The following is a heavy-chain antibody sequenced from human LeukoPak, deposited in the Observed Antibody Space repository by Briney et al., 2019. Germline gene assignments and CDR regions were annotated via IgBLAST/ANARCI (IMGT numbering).Heavy chain of an antibody. CDR2: INHSGST. CDR3: ANWAATIRNFNY. J-gene: IGHJ4*02. Sequence: SETLSLTCAVYGGSFSGYYWSWIRQPPGKGLEWIGEINHSGSTNYNPSLKSRVTISLDTSKNQFSLKLSSVTAADTAVYYCANWAATIRNFNYWGQGTLVTVSS. CDR1: GGSFSGYY. D-gene: IGHD5-12*01. V-gene: IGHV4-34*01.